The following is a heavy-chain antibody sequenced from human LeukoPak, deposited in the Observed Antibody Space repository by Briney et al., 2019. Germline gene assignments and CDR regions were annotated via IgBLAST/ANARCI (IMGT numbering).Heavy chain of an antibody. Sequence: PSETLSLTCTVSGGSISSSSYYWSWIRQPPGKGLEYIGEINHTGSANYNPSLKSRVTISVDTSKNQFSLKLSSVTAADTAVYYCARGLRFLEWPEGYWGQGTLVTVSS. J-gene: IGHJ4*02. CDR1: GGSISSSSYY. D-gene: IGHD3-3*01. CDR3: ARGLRFLEWPEGY. CDR2: INHTGSA. V-gene: IGHV4-39*07.